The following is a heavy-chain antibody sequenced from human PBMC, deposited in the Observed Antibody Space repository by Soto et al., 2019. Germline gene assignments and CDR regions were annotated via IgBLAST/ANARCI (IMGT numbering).Heavy chain of an antibody. Sequence: SETLSLTCAVYGGSFSGYYWSWIRQPPGKGLEWIGEINHSGSTNYNPSLKSRVTISVDTSKNQFSLKLSSVTAADTAVYYCARGYSSSSYNWFDPWGQGTLVTVSS. CDR3: ARGYSSSSYNWFDP. V-gene: IGHV4-34*01. CDR1: GGSFSGYY. CDR2: INHSGST. J-gene: IGHJ5*02. D-gene: IGHD6-13*01.